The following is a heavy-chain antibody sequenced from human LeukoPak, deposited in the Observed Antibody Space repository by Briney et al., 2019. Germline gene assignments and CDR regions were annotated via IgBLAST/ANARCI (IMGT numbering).Heavy chain of an antibody. CDR1: GFTFSDYY. D-gene: IGHD3-3*01. CDR3: ARGYYDFWSGPQGWFDP. V-gene: IGHV3-11*04. Sequence: GGSLRLSCAASGFTFSDYYMSWIRQAPGKGLEWVSYINSSGSTIYYADSVKGRFTISRDNAKNSLYLQMNRLRADDTAVYYCARGYYDFWSGPQGWFDPWGQGTLVTVSS. CDR2: INSSGSTI. J-gene: IGHJ5*02.